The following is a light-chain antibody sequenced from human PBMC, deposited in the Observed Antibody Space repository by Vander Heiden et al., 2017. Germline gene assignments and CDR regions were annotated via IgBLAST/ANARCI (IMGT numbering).Light chain of an antibody. J-gene: IGKJ1*01. CDR2: ATS. Sequence: DIQMTQSPSSLSASVGDRVTITCRASQSLSSYLAWYQHKPGKVPKLLIYATSTLESGVPSRFSGSGSGTEFTLTISSLQPEDVATYYCQKYNNARGTFGQGTKVEIK. CDR3: QKYNNARGT. V-gene: IGKV1-27*01. CDR1: QSLSSY.